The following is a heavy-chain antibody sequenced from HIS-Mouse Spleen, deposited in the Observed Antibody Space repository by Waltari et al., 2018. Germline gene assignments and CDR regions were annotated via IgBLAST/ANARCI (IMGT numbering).Heavy chain of an antibody. Sequence: QVKLVQSGAEVKKPGASVKVSCKASGYTFTGYYMHWVRQAPGQGIEWMGWTNPKRCGTNYAQKLQGGGTMTRDPSISTAYMELSRLRSDDTAVYYCARVGYSGSYYYGMDVLGQGTTVTVSS. CDR1: GYTFTGYY. V-gene: IGHV1-2*02. D-gene: IGHD1-26*01. CDR2: TNPKRCGT. J-gene: IGHJ6*02. CDR3: ARVGYSGSYYYGMDV.